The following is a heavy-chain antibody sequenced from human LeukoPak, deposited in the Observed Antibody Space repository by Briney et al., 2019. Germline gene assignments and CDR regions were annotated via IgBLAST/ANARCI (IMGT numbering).Heavy chain of an antibody. Sequence: PSQTLSLTCTVSGGSISSGSYYWSWIRRPAGKGLEWIGRIYTSGSTNYNPSLKSRVTISVDTSKNQFSLKLSSVTAADTAVYYCARYSSSWYDAFDIWGQGTMVTVSS. V-gene: IGHV4-61*02. CDR1: GGSISSGSYY. D-gene: IGHD6-13*01. CDR3: ARYSSSWYDAFDI. J-gene: IGHJ3*02. CDR2: IYTSGST.